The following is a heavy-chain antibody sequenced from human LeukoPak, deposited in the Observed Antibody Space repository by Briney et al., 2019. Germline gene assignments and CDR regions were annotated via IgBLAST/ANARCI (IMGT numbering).Heavy chain of an antibody. D-gene: IGHD3-3*01. V-gene: IGHV1-3*01. J-gene: IGHJ4*02. CDR3: AREELVLRFLEWSPSHFDY. Sequence: ASVKVSCKASGYTFTSYAMHWVRQAPGQRLEWMGWINAGNGNTKYSQKFQGRVTITTDESTSTAYMELSSLRSEDTAVYYCAREELVLRFLEWSPSHFDYWGQGTLVTVSS. CDR2: INAGNGNT. CDR1: GYTFTSYA.